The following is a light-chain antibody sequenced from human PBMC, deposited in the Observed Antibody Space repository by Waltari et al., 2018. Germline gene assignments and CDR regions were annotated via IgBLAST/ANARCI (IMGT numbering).Light chain of an antibody. CDR2: GKN. J-gene: IGLJ2*01. Sequence: SSELTQDPAVSVALGQTVRITCHGDSLRSYYASWYQQKPGQAPVLFIYGKNNRPSGIPDRFSGSSSGNTASLTITGAQAEDEADYYCNSRDSSGPVVFGGGTKLTVL. CDR1: SLRSYY. CDR3: NSRDSSGPVV. V-gene: IGLV3-19*01.